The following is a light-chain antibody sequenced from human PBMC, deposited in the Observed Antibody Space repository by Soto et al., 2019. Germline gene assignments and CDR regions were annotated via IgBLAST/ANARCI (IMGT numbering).Light chain of an antibody. J-gene: IGLJ3*02. CDR2: EVN. CDR1: SSDVGTYNL. CDR3: CAYAGSSTHLV. V-gene: IGLV2-23*02. Sequence: QSALTQPASVSGSPGQSITISCSGASSDVGTYNLVSWYHQHPGKAPKLMIYEVNKRPSGVSDRFSGSKSGNTASLTISGLQAEDEADYYCCAYAGSSTHLVFGGGTKLTVL.